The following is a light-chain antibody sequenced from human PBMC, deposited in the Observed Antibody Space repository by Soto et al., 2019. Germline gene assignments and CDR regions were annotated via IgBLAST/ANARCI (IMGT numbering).Light chain of an antibody. CDR3: RQYYEPSCI. CDR1: QRILNNSNNKNY. J-gene: IGKJ1*01. CDR2: WAS. Sequence: DVVMTQSPDSLAVSLGERATINCKSSQRILNNSNNKNYLAWYQQKPGQPPKLLIYWASTRESGVPDRFSGSASGIDFTLTVSSLQVEVMAVYYWRQYYEPSCIFGHGTKVEIK. V-gene: IGKV4-1*01.